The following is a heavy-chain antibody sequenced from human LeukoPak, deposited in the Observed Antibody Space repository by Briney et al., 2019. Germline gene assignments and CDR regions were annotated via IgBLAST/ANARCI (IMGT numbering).Heavy chain of an antibody. CDR2: ISGSGGST. J-gene: IGHJ6*03. Sequence: GGSLRLSCAASGFTFSSYAMSWVRQAPGKGLEWVSAISGSGGSTYYADSGKGRFTISRDNSKNTLYLQMNSLRAEDTAVYYCAKGMITIFGVGGGNMDVWGKGTTVTVSS. CDR3: AKGMITIFGVGGGNMDV. D-gene: IGHD3-3*01. V-gene: IGHV3-23*01. CDR1: GFTFSSYA.